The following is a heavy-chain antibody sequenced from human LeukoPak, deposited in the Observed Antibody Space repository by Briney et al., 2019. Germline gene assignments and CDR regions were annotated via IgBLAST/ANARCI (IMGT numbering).Heavy chain of an antibody. J-gene: IGHJ6*03. D-gene: IGHD5-24*01. CDR2: INAGNGNT. CDR1: GYTFTSYA. Sequence: VASVKVSCKASGYTFTSYAMHWVRQAPGQRLEWMGWINAGNGNTKYSQEFQGRVTITRDTSASTAYMELTSLRSDDTAVYYCARGRKMATMLYYYYMDVWGKGTTVTVSS. V-gene: IGHV1-3*01. CDR3: ARGRKMATMLYYYYMDV.